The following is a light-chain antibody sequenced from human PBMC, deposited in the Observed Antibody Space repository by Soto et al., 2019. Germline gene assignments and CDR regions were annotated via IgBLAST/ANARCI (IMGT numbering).Light chain of an antibody. CDR1: QSVRTK. CDR2: GTS. CDR3: QQYNSWSPCT. V-gene: IGKV3-15*01. Sequence: EIVMTQSPDTLYVSPGEGATLSCRASQSVRTKLAWYQQKAGQAPRLLIYGTSTRATGIPDRFSGSGSGTEFTVSIGSLQSEDFAVYYCQQYNSWSPCTVGRGTRLEIK. J-gene: IGKJ5*01.